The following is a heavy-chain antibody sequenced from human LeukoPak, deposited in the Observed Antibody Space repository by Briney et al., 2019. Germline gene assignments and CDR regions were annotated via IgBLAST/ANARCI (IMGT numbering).Heavy chain of an antibody. Sequence: KPSETLSLTCIVSGYSINSGYHWGWIRQPPGKGLEWIGSIYHSGSTYYNPSLKSRVTISIDTSKNQFSLKLSSLTAADTAVYYCARHEYSGSYYGLSWFDPWGQGTLVTVSS. CDR2: IYHSGST. V-gene: IGHV4-38-2*02. CDR3: ARHEYSGSYYGLSWFDP. CDR1: GYSINSGYH. D-gene: IGHD1-26*01. J-gene: IGHJ5*02.